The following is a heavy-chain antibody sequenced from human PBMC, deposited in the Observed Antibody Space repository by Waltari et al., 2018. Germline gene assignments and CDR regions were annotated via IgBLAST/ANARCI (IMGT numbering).Heavy chain of an antibody. D-gene: IGHD7-27*01. CDR3: AANKCYYYYMDG. Sequence: QVQLQESGPGLVKPSQTLSLTCTVSGGSISSGSYYWSWIRQPAGKGLAWIGRIYTSGSTNYNPSLKRRVTISVDTSKNQFSLKLSSVTAADTAVDYCAANKCYYYYMDGWGKGTMVTVSS. CDR1: GGSISSGSYY. J-gene: IGHJ6*03. CDR2: IYTSGST. V-gene: IGHV4-61*02.